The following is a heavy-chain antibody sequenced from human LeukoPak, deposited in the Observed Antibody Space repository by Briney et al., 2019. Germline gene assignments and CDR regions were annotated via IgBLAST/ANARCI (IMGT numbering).Heavy chain of an antibody. Sequence: SETLSPTCTVSGGSISSSSYYWGWIRQPPGKGLEWIGSIYYSGSTYYNPSLKSRVTISVDRSKNQFSLKLSSVTAADTAVYYCAGDRGYYWFDPWGQGTLVTVSS. CDR3: AGDRGYYWFDP. CDR1: GGSISSSSYY. CDR2: IYYSGST. J-gene: IGHJ5*02. V-gene: IGHV4-39*07. D-gene: IGHD3-22*01.